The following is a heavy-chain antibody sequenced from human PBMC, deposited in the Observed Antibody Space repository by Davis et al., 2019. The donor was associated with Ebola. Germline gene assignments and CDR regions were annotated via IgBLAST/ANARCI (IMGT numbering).Heavy chain of an antibody. CDR2: INPSGGST. V-gene: IGHV1-46*03. Sequence: ASVKVSCKASGYTFTSYYLLWVRQAPGQGLEWMGIINPSGGSTSYAQKFQGRVTMTRDTSTSTAYMELSSLRSEDTAVYYCARVVYYYDRSGYMDYWGQGTLVTVSS. CDR3: ARVVYYYDRSGYMDY. CDR1: GYTFTSYY. D-gene: IGHD3-22*01. J-gene: IGHJ4*02.